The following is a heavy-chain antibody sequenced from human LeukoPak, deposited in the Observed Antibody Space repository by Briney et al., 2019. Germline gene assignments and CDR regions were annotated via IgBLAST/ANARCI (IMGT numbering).Heavy chain of an antibody. CDR1: GDSISTSNSY. Sequence: SETLSLTCTVSGDSISTSNSYWGWIRQPPGKGLEWIGSIYYSGSTYYNPSLKSRVTISVDTSKNQFSLKLSSVTAADTAVYYCARGGDSSGYYRYPFDYWGQGTLVTVSS. CDR2: IYYSGST. J-gene: IGHJ4*02. V-gene: IGHV4-39*07. D-gene: IGHD3-22*01. CDR3: ARGGDSSGYYRYPFDY.